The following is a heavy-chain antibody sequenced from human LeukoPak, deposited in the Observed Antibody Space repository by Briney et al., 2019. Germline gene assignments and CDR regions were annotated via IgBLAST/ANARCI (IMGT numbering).Heavy chain of an antibody. CDR2: IYSGGST. D-gene: IGHD4-17*01. CDR1: GFTVSSNS. J-gene: IGHJ4*02. V-gene: IGHV3-53*01. CDR3: ARYLLNGDLDY. Sequence: GGSLRLSCAASGFTVSSNSMSWVRQAPGKGLEWVSVIYSGGSTYYADSVKGRYTISRDNSKNTLYLQMNSLRAEDTAVYYCARYLLNGDLDYWGQGTLVTVSS.